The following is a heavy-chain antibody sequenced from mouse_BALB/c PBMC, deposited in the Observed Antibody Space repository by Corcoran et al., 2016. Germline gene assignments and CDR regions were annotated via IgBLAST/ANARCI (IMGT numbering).Heavy chain of an antibody. CDR1: GYSFTGYY. CDR2: ISCYNGAT. J-gene: IGHJ2*01. Sequence: LVKTGASVKISCKASGYSFTGYYMHWVKQSHGTSLEWIGYISCYNGATSYNQKFKGKATFTVDTSSSTAYMQFNSLTSEDSAVYYCARDDYYGSSYPDYWGQGTTLTVSS. CDR3: ARDDYYGSSYPDY. V-gene: IGHV1S34*01. D-gene: IGHD1-1*01.